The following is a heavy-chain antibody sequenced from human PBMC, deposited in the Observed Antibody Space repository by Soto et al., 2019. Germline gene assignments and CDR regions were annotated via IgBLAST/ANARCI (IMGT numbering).Heavy chain of an antibody. J-gene: IGHJ4*02. D-gene: IGHD3-16*01. CDR1: GASISRDH. Sequence: QVQLQESGPGLVKPSETLSLTCTVSGASISRDHWNWIRQPPGKGLEWIGEYSGTTNYNPSFRSRVTISVDTTNNRFSLKLSSVTAADPAVYFCATYTAGGGGRGYWGQGTLVTVSS. CDR2: YSGTT. V-gene: IGHV4-59*08. CDR3: ATYTAGGGGRGY.